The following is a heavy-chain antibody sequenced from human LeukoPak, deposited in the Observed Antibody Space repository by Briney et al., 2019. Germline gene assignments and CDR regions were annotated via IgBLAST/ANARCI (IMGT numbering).Heavy chain of an antibody. CDR2: IYYSGST. D-gene: IGHD4-17*01. J-gene: IGHJ3*02. CDR1: GGSISSGGYY. CDR3: ARVLRSFDSDAFDI. V-gene: IGHV4-31*03. Sequence: PSQTLSLTCTVSGGSISSGGYYWSWIRQHPGKGLEWTGYIYYSGSTYYNPSLKSRVTISVDTSKNQFSLKLSSVTAADTAVYYCARVLRSFDSDAFDIWGQGTMVTVSS.